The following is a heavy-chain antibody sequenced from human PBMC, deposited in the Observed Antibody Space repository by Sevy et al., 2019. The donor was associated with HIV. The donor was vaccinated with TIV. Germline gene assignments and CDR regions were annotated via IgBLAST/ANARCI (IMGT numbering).Heavy chain of an antibody. CDR3: SRSVYGSGTYLNDY. CDR1: GYTFTGYY. V-gene: IGHV1-2*02. Sequence: ASVKVSCKASGYTFTGYYIHWVRQAPGQGLEWMGWINPNGGGTNYSQKFQGRVTMTGDTSISTDYMDLTRLRSDDTAVYCCSRSVYGSGTYLNDYWGQGTLVTVSS. J-gene: IGHJ4*02. D-gene: IGHD3-10*01. CDR2: INPNGGGT.